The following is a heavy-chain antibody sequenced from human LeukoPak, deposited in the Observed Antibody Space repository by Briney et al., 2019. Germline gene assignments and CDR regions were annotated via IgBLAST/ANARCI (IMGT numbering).Heavy chain of an antibody. D-gene: IGHD3-9*01. CDR2: IVASSGST. CDR3: AKGYYDIPFDY. J-gene: IGHJ4*02. CDR1: GFSISNSA. Sequence: GGSLRLSCAASGFSISNSAMSWVRQAPGKGLEWVSLIVASSGSTFYADSVKGRFTISRDSSKNTLYLQMNSLRAEDTAVYYCAKGYYDIPFDYWGQGTLVTVSS. V-gene: IGHV3-23*01.